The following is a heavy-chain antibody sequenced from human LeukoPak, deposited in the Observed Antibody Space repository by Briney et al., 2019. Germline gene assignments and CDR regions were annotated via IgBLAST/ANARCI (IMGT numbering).Heavy chain of an antibody. Sequence: SETLSLTCTVSGASISNYYWSWIRQPAGKGLEWIGRMYNSGSTIYNPSLQSRVTMLLDTSSNHFSLNLISVTAADTAVYYCVRAEGGGYARYWGQGTLVTVSS. CDR2: MYNSGST. CDR3: VRAEGGGYARY. J-gene: IGHJ4*02. CDR1: GASISNYY. V-gene: IGHV4-4*07. D-gene: IGHD5-12*01.